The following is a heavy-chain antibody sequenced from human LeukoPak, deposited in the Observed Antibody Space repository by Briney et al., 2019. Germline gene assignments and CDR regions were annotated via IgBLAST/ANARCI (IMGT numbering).Heavy chain of an antibody. CDR3: ARHTYYDFWSGYRELRNNWFDP. V-gene: IGHV4-39*01. D-gene: IGHD3-3*01. CDR2: IYYSGST. CDR1: GGSISSSSYY. J-gene: IGHJ5*02. Sequence: SETLSLTCTVSGGSISSSSYYWGWIRQPPGKGLEWIGSIYYSGSTYYNPSLKSRVTMSVDTSKNQFSLKLSSVTAADTAVYYCARHTYYDFWSGYRELRNNWFDPWGQGTLVTVSS.